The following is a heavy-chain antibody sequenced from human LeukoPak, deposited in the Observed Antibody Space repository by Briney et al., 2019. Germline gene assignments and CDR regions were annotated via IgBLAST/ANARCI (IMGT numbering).Heavy chain of an antibody. V-gene: IGHV3-30*02. CDR2: IRYDGSNK. Sequence: GGSLRLSCGVSGFIFSNYGMHWVRQAPGKGLEWVAFIRYDGSNKDYADSVKGRFTISRDNSKNTLYLQVNSLRPEDTAVYYCAKGLSYSADYWGQGILVTVSS. CDR3: AKGLSYSADY. CDR1: GFIFSNYG. D-gene: IGHD3-10*01. J-gene: IGHJ4*02.